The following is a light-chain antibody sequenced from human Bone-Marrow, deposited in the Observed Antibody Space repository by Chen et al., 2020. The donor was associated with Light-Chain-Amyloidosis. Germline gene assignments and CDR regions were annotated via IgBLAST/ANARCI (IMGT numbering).Light chain of an antibody. CDR3: SSYTITNTLV. CDR1: SNDVGGDNH. V-gene: IGLV2-14*01. J-gene: IGLJ1*01. CDR2: EVT. Sequence: QSALTQPASVSGSPGHSITISCTGTSNDVGGDNHVSWYQQHPDKAPKLMIYEVTNRPSWVPDRFSGSKSDNTASLTISGLQTEDEADYFCSSYTITNTLVFGSGTRVTVL.